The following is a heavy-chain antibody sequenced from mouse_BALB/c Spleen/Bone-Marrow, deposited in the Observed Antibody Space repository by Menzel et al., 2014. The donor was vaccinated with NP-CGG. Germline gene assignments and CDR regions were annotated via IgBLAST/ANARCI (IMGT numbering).Heavy chain of an antibody. J-gene: IGHJ3*01. CDR1: GFNIKDTY. Sequence: VQLQQPGAELVKPGASVKLSCTASGFNIKDTYMHWVKQRPEQGLEWIGRIDPANGNTKYDPKFQGKATITADTSSNTAYLQLSSLTYEDTAVYYCATYYRYDRRFAYWGQGTLVTVSA. V-gene: IGHV14-3*02. CDR2: IDPANGNT. D-gene: IGHD2-14*01. CDR3: ATYYRYDRRFAY.